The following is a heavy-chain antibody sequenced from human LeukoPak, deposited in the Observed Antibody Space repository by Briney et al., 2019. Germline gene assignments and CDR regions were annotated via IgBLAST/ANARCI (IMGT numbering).Heavy chain of an antibody. V-gene: IGHV3-23*01. D-gene: IGHD3-22*01. J-gene: IGHJ4*02. CDR1: GFTFSDYA. CDR2: ISHVGGT. CDR3: AKDREYDDSCDYNG. Sequence: GGSLRLSCAASGFTFSDYAMSWDRQASEKGLEWVSTISHVGGTYYADSVRGRFTISRDDSKNMVYLKMDSLRAEDTAVYYCAKDREYDDSCDYNGWGQGTLVTVSS.